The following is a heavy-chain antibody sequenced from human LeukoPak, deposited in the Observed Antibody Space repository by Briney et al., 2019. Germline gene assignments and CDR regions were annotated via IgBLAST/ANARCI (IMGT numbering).Heavy chain of an antibody. D-gene: IGHD4-17*01. CDR2: ISAYNGNT. CDR1: GYTFTSYG. V-gene: IGHV1-18*01. Sequence: GASVKVSCKASGYTFTSYGISWVRQAPGQGLEWMGWISAYNGNTNYAQKFQGRATMTTDTSMSTAYMELRSLSSDDTAVYYCGRVPTLTSDYGDYVLDYWGQGTLVTVSS. CDR3: GRVPTLTSDYGDYVLDY. J-gene: IGHJ4*02.